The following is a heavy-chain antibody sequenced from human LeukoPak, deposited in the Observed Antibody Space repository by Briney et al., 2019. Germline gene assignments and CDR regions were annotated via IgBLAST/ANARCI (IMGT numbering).Heavy chain of an antibody. CDR3: AKVAATQLNWFDP. J-gene: IGHJ5*02. D-gene: IGHD2-15*01. Sequence: GGSLRLSCAASGFSFSTYAMNWVRQAPGKGLEWVSAISGSGGSTYYADSVKGRLTISRDNSKNTLYLQMNSLRAEDTAVYYCAKVAATQLNWFDPWGQGTLVTVSS. CDR1: GFSFSTYA. CDR2: ISGSGGST. V-gene: IGHV3-23*01.